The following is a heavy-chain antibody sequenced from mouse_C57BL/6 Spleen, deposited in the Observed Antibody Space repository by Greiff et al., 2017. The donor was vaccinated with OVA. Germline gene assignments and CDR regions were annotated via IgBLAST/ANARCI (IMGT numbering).Heavy chain of an antibody. J-gene: IGHJ1*03. CDR2: IWSDGST. Sequence: VKLVESGPGLVAPSQSLSITCTVSGFSLTSYGVHWVRQPPGKGLEWLVVIWSDGSTTYNSALKSRLSIIKDNSKSQVFLKMNSLQTDDTAMYYCARSYYSNYEYFDVWGTGTTVTVSS. D-gene: IGHD2-5*01. CDR1: GFSLTSYG. V-gene: IGHV2-6*03. CDR3: ARSYYSNYEYFDV.